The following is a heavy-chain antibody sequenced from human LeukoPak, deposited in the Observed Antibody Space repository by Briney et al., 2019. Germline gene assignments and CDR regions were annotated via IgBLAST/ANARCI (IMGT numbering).Heavy chain of an antibody. V-gene: IGHV4-4*02. CDR1: GGSISNTNW. Sequence: SETLSLTCGLSGGSISNTNWWSWFRQPPGQGLEGIGELSLTGLTHYNPSLESRVTVSLDKSKNQLSLNLTSVTAADTAVYYCSRENGAFSPFGYWGQGTLVTVLS. J-gene: IGHJ4*02. CDR3: SRENGAFSPFGY. D-gene: IGHD2-8*01. CDR2: LSLTGLT.